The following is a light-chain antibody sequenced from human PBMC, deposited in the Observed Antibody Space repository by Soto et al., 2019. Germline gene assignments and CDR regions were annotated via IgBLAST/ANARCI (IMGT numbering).Light chain of an antibody. CDR3: QQSYSNPPT. CDR1: QSISSF. J-gene: IGKJ1*01. CDR2: TAS. Sequence: DIQMTQSPSSLSASVGDRVTITCRASQSISSFLNWYQQKPGKAPKLLIYTASSLQSGVPSRFSGSASGTDFTLTISSLQPEDFATYYCQQSYSNPPTFGQGTKVEI. V-gene: IGKV1-39*01.